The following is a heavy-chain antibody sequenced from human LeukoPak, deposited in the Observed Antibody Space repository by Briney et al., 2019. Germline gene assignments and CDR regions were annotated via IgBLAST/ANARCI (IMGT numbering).Heavy chain of an antibody. CDR2: IYPGDSDT. CDR1: GYSFTSYW. J-gene: IGHJ4*02. D-gene: IGHD3-10*01. V-gene: IGHV5-51*01. CDR3: ARSSHYYYGSGPLHAYYFDY. Sequence: GESLKISCKGSGYSFTSYWIGWVRQKPGKGLEWMWIIYPGDSDTRNSPSLQGQVIISVDKSISTAYLQWSSLKASDTAMYYCARSSHYYYGSGPLHAYYFDYWGQGTLVTVSS.